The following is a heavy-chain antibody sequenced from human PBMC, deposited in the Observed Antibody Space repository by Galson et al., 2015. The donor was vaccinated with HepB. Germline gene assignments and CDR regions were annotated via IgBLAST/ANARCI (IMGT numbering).Heavy chain of an antibody. D-gene: IGHD6-25*01. CDR1: GFTFDDYA. CDR3: ARRRGRLAEDAFDI. Sequence: SLRLSCAASGFTFDDYAMHWVRQAPGKGLEWVSVITWNSGIIVYADSVKGRFTISRDNAKNSLYLQMNGLRAEDTALYYCARRRGRLAEDAFDIWGQGTMVTVSS. V-gene: IGHV3-9*01. J-gene: IGHJ3*02. CDR2: ITWNSGII.